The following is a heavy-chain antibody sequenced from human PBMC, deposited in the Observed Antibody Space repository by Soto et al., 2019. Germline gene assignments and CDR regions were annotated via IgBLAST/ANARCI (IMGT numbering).Heavy chain of an antibody. J-gene: IGHJ4*02. CDR1: GFTFSSYG. V-gene: IGHV3-33*01. D-gene: IGHD3-22*01. Sequence: ESGGGVVQPGRSLRLSCAASGFTFSSYGMHWVRQAPGKGLEWVAVIWYDGSNKYYADSVKGRFTISRDNSKNTLYLQMNSLRAEDTAVYYCASDYDSSGYPRYYFDYWGQGTLVTVSS. CDR3: ASDYDSSGYPRYYFDY. CDR2: IWYDGSNK.